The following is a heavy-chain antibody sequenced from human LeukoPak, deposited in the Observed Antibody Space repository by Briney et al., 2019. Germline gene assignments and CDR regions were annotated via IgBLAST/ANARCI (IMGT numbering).Heavy chain of an antibody. J-gene: IGHJ1*01. CDR1: GGSISSSSYY. CDR2: IYYSGST. CDR3: AKGLSPIGYFQH. D-gene: IGHD3-16*02. Sequence: SETLSLTCTVSGGSISSSSYYWGWIRQPPGKGLEWIGSIYYSGSTYYNPSLKSRVTISVDTSKNQFSLKLSSVTAADTAVYYCAKGLSPIGYFQHWGQGTLVTVSS. V-gene: IGHV4-39*07.